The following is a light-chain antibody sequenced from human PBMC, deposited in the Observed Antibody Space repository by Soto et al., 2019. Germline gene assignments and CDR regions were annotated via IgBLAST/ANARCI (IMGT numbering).Light chain of an antibody. V-gene: IGLV2-14*01. CDR1: SSDVGAYNY. CDR3: SSYTSSSTLYV. Sequence: QSALTQPAYVSGSPGQSITISCTGTSSDVGAYNYVSWYQQHPGKAPKLMIYDVNNRPSGVSNRFSGSKSGSTASLTISGLQAEDEADYYCSSYTSSSTLYVFGTGTKVTVL. CDR2: DVN. J-gene: IGLJ1*01.